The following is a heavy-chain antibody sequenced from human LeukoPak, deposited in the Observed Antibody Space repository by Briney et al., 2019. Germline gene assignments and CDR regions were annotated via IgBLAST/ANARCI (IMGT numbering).Heavy chain of an antibody. Sequence: GGSLRLSCAASGFTFSSYATSRVRQAPGKGLEWVSAISGSGGSTYYADSVKGRFTISRDNSKNTLYLQMNSLRAEDTAVYYCAKSTSRLYYYYGMDVWGQGTTVTVSS. CDR3: AKSTSRLYYYYGMDV. J-gene: IGHJ6*02. D-gene: IGHD2-8*01. V-gene: IGHV3-23*01. CDR1: GFTFSSYA. CDR2: ISGSGGST.